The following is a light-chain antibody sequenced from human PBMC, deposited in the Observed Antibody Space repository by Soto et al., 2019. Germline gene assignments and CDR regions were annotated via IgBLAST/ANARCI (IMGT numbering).Light chain of an antibody. CDR2: DVS. J-gene: IGLJ2*01. CDR1: SSDVGDYSY. V-gene: IGLV2-14*01. CDR3: NSYTSSSTFDVV. Sequence: QSALTQPASVSGSPGQSITISCTGTSSDVGDYSYVSWYQQHPGKAPKLMIYDVSHRPSGVSNRFSGSKSGNTASLTISGLQAEDEADYFCNSYTSSSTFDVVFGGGTKVTVL.